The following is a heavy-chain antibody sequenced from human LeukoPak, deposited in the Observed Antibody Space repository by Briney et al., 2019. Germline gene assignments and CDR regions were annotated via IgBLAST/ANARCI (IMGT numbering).Heavy chain of an antibody. Sequence: SVKVSCKASGGTFSSYAISWVRQAPGQGLEWMGGIIPIFGTANYAQKFQGRVTITADESTSTAYMELSSLRSEDTAGYYCASYSRVAATVTSSYYYYGMDVWGQGTTVTVSS. CDR2: IIPIFGTA. CDR1: GGTFSSYA. J-gene: IGHJ6*02. CDR3: ASYSRVAATVTSSYYYYGMDV. V-gene: IGHV1-69*01. D-gene: IGHD4-17*01.